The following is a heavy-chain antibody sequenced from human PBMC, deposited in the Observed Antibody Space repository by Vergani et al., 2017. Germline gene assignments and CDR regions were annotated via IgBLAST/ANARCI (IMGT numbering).Heavy chain of an antibody. D-gene: IGHD2-2*01. CDR3: AKEGNLGYCSSTSCWRYYYGMDV. CDR1: GFTFSSYG. V-gene: IGHV3-33*06. CDR2: IWYDGSNK. Sequence: QVQLVESGGGVVQPGRSLRLSCAASGFTFSSYGMHWVRQAPGKGLEWVAVIWYDGSNKYYADSVKGRFTISRDNSKNTLYLQMNSLRAEDTAVYYCAKEGNLGYCSSTSCWRYYYGMDVWGQGTTVTASS. J-gene: IGHJ6*02.